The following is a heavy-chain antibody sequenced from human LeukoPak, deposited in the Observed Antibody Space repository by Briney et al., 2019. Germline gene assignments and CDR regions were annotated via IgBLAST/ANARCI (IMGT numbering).Heavy chain of an antibody. J-gene: IGHJ4*02. V-gene: IGHV4-61*02. D-gene: IGHD3/OR15-3a*01. CDR3: ARQAPLDGDFDF. Sequence: SETLSLTCTVSNGSISSGRYYWSWIRQPAGKGLEWIGRIFPSGSANYSPSLKSRVTISVDTSKNQFSLILNSVTAADTAAYYCARQAPLDGDFDFWGQGTLVTVSS. CDR2: IFPSGSA. CDR1: NGSISSGRYY.